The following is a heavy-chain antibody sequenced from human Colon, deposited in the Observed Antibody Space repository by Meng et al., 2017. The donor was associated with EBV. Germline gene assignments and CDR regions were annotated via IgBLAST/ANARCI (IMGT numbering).Heavy chain of an antibody. CDR1: GDSVATGRYY. J-gene: IGHJ5*02. CDR3: ARVSGRSFDP. D-gene: IGHD3-10*01. Sequence: LQESRPRLVKPSTPLSLPCTVSGDSVATGRYYWSWIRQPPGKGLEWIAYIYYIGGTNYNPSLKSRLTISLDTSKNQFSLSLRSVTAADTAVYYCARVSGRSFDPWGQGTLVTVSS. CDR2: IYYIGGT. V-gene: IGHV4-61*01.